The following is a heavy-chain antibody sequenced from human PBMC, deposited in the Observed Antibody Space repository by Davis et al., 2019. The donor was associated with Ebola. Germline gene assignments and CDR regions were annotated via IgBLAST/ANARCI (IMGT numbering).Heavy chain of an antibody. CDR3: TTHWRLFRYFDY. Sequence: GESLKISCAASGFTFSNAWMSWVRQAPGKGLGWVGRIKSKTDGGTTDYAAPVKGRFTISRDDSKNTLYLQMNSLKTEDTAVYYCTTHWRLFRYFDYWGQGTLVTVSS. CDR1: GFTFSNAW. J-gene: IGHJ4*02. D-gene: IGHD2-21*02. CDR2: IKSKTDGGTT. V-gene: IGHV3-15*01.